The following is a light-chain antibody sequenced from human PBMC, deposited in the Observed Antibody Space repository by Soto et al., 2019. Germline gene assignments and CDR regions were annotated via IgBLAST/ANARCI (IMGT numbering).Light chain of an antibody. Sequence: QSVLTQPPSASETPGQRVTISCSGGSSNIGSNTVNWYQQVPGTAPKLLVYSNNQRPSGVPDRLSGSKSGTSASLAISGLQSDDEADYFCASWDDKMSALLFGGGTKLTVL. CDR2: SNN. V-gene: IGLV1-44*01. CDR1: SSNIGSNT. CDR3: ASWDDKMSALL. J-gene: IGLJ2*01.